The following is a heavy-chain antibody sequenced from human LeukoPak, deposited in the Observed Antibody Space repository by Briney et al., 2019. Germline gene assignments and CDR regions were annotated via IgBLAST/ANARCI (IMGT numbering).Heavy chain of an antibody. V-gene: IGHV4-59*01. D-gene: IGHD3-10*01. CDR3: ARASTVRGVIRADNYYYYMDV. CDR1: GGSISSYY. Sequence: PSETLSLTCTVSGGSISSYYWSWIRQPPGKGLEWIGYIYYSGSTNYNPSLKSRVTISVDTSKNQFSLKLSSVTAADTAVYYCARASTVRGVIRADNYYYYMDVWGKGTTVTVSS. J-gene: IGHJ6*03. CDR2: IYYSGST.